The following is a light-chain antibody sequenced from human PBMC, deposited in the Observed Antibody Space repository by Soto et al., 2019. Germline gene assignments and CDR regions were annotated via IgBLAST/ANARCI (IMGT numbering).Light chain of an antibody. CDR3: QQYSTSYWT. Sequence: DIQMTQSPSTLSASVGDRVTITCRASQSISSWLAWYQQKPGKAPKLLIYDASSLEGGVPSKFSGSGSGTEFTLTISNLQPDDFATYYCQQYSTSYWTFGQGTKVDIK. V-gene: IGKV1-5*01. CDR2: DAS. J-gene: IGKJ1*01. CDR1: QSISSW.